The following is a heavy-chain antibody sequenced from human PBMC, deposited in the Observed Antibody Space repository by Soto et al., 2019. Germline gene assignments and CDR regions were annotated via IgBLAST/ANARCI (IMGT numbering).Heavy chain of an antibody. J-gene: IGHJ6*02. D-gene: IGHD3-22*01. Sequence: GESLKISCKGSGYSFTSYWIGCVRQMTGKGLEWMGIIYPGDSDTRYSPSFQGQVTISADKSISTAYLQWSSLKASDTAMYYCARGAIVVVPSHYYYYGMDVWGQGTTVTVSS. CDR2: IYPGDSDT. CDR1: GYSFTSYW. CDR3: ARGAIVVVPSHYYYYGMDV. V-gene: IGHV5-51*01.